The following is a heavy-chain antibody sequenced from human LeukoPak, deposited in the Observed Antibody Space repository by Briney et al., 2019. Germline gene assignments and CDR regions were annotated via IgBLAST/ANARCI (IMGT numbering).Heavy chain of an antibody. Sequence: SVKVSCKASGGTFSSYAISWVRQAPGQGLEWMGGIIPIFGTANYAQKFQGRVTITADESTSTAYMELSSLRSEDTAVYYCARFGLCVSGYDFSDYWGQGTLVTVSS. V-gene: IGHV1-69*13. D-gene: IGHD5-12*01. CDR3: ARFGLCVSGYDFSDY. CDR1: GGTFSSYA. J-gene: IGHJ4*02. CDR2: IIPIFGTA.